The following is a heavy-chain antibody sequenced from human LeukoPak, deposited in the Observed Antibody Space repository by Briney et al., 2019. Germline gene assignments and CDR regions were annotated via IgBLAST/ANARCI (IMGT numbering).Heavy chain of an antibody. D-gene: IGHD5-12*01. CDR1: GFTVSSNY. CDR3: ARNSGYDLPFDY. J-gene: IGHJ4*02. V-gene: IGHV3-53*01. CDR2: IYSGGST. Sequence: PGGSLRLSCAASGFTVSSNYMTWVRQAPGKGLEGGSVIYSGGSTYYADSVKGRFTISRDNSKNTLSLQMNSLRAEDTAVYYCARNSGYDLPFDYWGQGTLVTVSS.